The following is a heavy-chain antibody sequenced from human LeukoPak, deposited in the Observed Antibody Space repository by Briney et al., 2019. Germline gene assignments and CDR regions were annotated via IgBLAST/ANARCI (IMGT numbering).Heavy chain of an antibody. J-gene: IGHJ4*02. V-gene: IGHV4-34*01. D-gene: IGHD3-22*01. CDR2: INHSGST. CDR3: ARGRGYYDSSGYYPAY. Sequence: SETLSLTCAVYGGSFSGYYWSWIRQPPGKGLEWIGEINHSGSTNYNPSLKSRVTISVDTSKNQFSLKLSSVTAADTAVYYCARGRGYYDSSGYYPAYWGQGTLVTVSS. CDR1: GGSFSGYY.